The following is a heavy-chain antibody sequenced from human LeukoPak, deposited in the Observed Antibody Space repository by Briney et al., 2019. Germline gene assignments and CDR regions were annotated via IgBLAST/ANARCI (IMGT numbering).Heavy chain of an antibody. Sequence: GGSLRLSCEVSGFTFTDYWMNWVRQAPGKGPEWVASIRQDGSEKTYVDSVKGRFTISRDNTKNSLSLQLNGLRAEDTAVYYCARDGTAAGPYFDLWGQGTLVTVSS. D-gene: IGHD6-13*01. CDR1: GFTFTDYW. J-gene: IGHJ4*01. V-gene: IGHV3-7*01. CDR2: IRQDGSEK. CDR3: ARDGTAAGPYFDL.